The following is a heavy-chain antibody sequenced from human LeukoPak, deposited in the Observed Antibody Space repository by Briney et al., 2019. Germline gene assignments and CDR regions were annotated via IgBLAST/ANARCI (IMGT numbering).Heavy chain of an antibody. V-gene: IGHV3-7*04. Sequence: PGGSLRLSCAASGFSFNFHWMTWVRQAPGKGLEWVANIKQDGGVQNYVDSVKGRFTISRDSAKNSLYLQMNSLRPEDTAVYYCARGLLAAPGIDYWGQGALVTVSS. D-gene: IGHD6-13*01. CDR1: GFSFNFHW. CDR3: ARGLLAAPGIDY. CDR2: IKQDGGVQ. J-gene: IGHJ4*02.